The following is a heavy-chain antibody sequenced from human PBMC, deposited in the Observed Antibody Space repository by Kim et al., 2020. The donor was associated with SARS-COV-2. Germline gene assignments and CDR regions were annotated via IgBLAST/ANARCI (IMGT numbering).Heavy chain of an antibody. J-gene: IGHJ4*02. CDR2: IWDDGSHE. V-gene: IGHV3-33*06. D-gene: IGHD3-10*01. Sequence: GGSLRLSCAESGVTFGMHWVRQAPGKGLEWVAVIWDDGSHEYYSDSVKGRFTISRDNSKNTLYLQMNSLRAEDTAVYYCAKDMNYFGSGSYSFFDQSGQGTLVTVSS. CDR1: GVTFG. CDR3: AKDMNYFGSGSYSFFDQ.